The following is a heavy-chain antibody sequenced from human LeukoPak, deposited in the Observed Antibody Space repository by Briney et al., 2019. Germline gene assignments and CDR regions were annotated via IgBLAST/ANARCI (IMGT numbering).Heavy chain of an antibody. CDR1: GYSISSGYY. D-gene: IGHD6-6*01. V-gene: IGHV4-38-2*02. CDR3: ARGGAARPFNY. Sequence: PSETLSLTCTVSGYSISSGYYWGWIRQPPGKGLEWIGSIYHSGSTYYNPSLKSRVTISVDTSKNQFSLKLSSVTAADTAVYYCARGGAARPFNYWGQGTLVTVSS. J-gene: IGHJ4*02. CDR2: IYHSGST.